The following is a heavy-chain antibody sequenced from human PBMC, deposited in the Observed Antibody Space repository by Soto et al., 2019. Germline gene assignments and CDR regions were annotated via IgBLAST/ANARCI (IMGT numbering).Heavy chain of an antibody. J-gene: IGHJ4*02. D-gene: IGHD6-13*01. CDR1: GLTFSTFA. V-gene: IGHV3-23*01. CDR3: AKSRSSWYASYFDY. CDR2: ISETGSNT. Sequence: EVQLLQSGGGLVQPGGSLRLSCAASGLTFSTFAMSWVRQAPGKGLDWVSTISETGSNTYYADSVKGRFTISRDNSKNTLYLQVNSRRAEDTAVYYCAKSRSSWYASYFDYWGQGTLVTVSS.